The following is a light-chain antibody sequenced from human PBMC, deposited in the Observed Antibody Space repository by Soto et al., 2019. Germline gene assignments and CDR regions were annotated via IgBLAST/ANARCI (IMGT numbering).Light chain of an antibody. CDR1: SSDVGGYNY. CDR2: EVN. Sequence: QSALTQPASVSGSPGQSITISCTGTSSDVGGYNYVFWYQHHPGKAPKLMIYEVNNRPSGVSDRFSGSKSGNTASLTISGLQAEDEDDYYCSSHTSSNTVVFGGGTKLTVL. J-gene: IGLJ2*01. V-gene: IGLV2-14*01. CDR3: SSHTSSNTVV.